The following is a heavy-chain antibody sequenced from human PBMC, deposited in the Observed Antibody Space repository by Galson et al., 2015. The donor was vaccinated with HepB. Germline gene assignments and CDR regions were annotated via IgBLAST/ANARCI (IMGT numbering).Heavy chain of an antibody. J-gene: IGHJ4*02. V-gene: IGHV1-24*01. CDR1: GHTLTELS. Sequence: SVKVSCKVFGHTLTELSVQWVRQAPGKGLEWMGGFDREDGETIYAQKFQGRVTMTEDTSTDTAYMELSSLRSEDTAVYYCATFGIVLMLYAPPGPKDTDPHFDYWGQGTLVTVSS. CDR3: ATFGIVLMLYAPPGPKDTDPHFDY. CDR2: FDREDGET. D-gene: IGHD2-8*01.